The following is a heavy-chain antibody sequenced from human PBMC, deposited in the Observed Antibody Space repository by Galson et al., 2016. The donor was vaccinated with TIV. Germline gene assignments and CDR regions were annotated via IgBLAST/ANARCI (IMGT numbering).Heavy chain of an antibody. J-gene: IGHJ4*02. Sequence: SVKVSCKASGFTFIGYYIHWVRQAPGQGLEWMVWIDPDSGTTNYAQKFQGWVTMTRDTSVATASMELSRLTSEDTAVYYCALVTPRIFNWGQGTLVTVSS. CDR1: GFTFIGYY. D-gene: IGHD4-23*01. CDR3: ALVTPRIFN. CDR2: IDPDSGTT. V-gene: IGHV1-2*04.